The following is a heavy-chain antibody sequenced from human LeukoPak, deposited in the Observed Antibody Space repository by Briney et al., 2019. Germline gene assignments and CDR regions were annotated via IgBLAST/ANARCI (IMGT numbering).Heavy chain of an antibody. CDR3: ARDVYDIMTGYSGGLDY. V-gene: IGHV1-2*02. D-gene: IGHD3-9*01. J-gene: IGHJ4*02. CDR2: INPNSGGT. CDR1: GYSFTDYQ. Sequence: ASVTVSCKASGYSFTDYQMHWVRQAPGQGLEWMGWINPNSGGTTYAQKFQGRATMTRDTSIRTIYMELSRLRSDDTAIYYCARDVYDIMTGYSGGLDYWGQGTLVTVSS.